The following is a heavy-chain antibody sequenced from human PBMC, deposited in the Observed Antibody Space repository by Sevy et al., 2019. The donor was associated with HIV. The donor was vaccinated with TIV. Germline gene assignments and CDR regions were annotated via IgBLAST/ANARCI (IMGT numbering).Heavy chain of an antibody. D-gene: IGHD3-22*01. J-gene: IGHJ2*01. Sequence: GGSLRLSCAASGFTFSSYAMTWVRQAPGKGLEWVSGIFSGGNTHFADSVKGRFTISRDNSKNTLSLQMNSLSAEDTAVYYCARAVEDYSDSSAWDWYFDLWGRGTLVTVSS. CDR2: IFSGGNT. V-gene: IGHV3-66*01. CDR3: ARAVEDYSDSSAWDWYFDL. CDR1: GFTFSSYA.